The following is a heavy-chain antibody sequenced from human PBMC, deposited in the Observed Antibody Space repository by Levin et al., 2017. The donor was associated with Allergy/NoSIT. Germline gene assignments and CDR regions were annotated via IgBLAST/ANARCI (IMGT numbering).Heavy chain of an antibody. CDR1: GFTFSSYG. J-gene: IGHJ4*02. CDR2: IWYDGSYK. D-gene: IGHD2-15*01. V-gene: IGHV3-33*01. Sequence: PGGSLRLSCAASGFTFSSYGMHWVRQAPGKGLEWVAVIWYDGSYKYYVDSVKGRFTISRDNSKNTLYLQMNSLRAEDTAVYYCARDDCSGGSCYSLPDWGQGTLVTVSS. CDR3: ARDDCSGGSCYSLPD.